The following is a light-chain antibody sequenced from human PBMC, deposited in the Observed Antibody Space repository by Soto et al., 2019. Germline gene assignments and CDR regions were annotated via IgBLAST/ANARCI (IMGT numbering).Light chain of an antibody. CDR3: QQYNNWPSWT. CDR2: GES. V-gene: IGKV3-15*01. CDR1: QGVXSN. Sequence: EIMMTQWPAALSVSRGERATLSCRPSQGVXSNFCWDELKPGQAPRVLIXGESTRATGIPARFSGSGSGREFTLTLSSLQSEDFAVYYCQQYNNWPSWTFGQGTKVDIK. J-gene: IGKJ1*01.